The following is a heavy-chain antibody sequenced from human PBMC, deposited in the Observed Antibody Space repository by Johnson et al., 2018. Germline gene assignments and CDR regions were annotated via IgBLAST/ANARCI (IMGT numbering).Heavy chain of an antibody. CDR3: ARGVTLMWGSPNAFDI. J-gene: IGHJ3*02. V-gene: IGHV3-23*04. CDR1: GFTFSSYA. Sequence: VQLVESGGGLEQPGGSLRLSCAASGFTFSSYAMSWVRQAPGRGLEWVSAISGSGDRIYYADSVKGRFTISRDNSKNTLDLQMNSLRAEDTAVYYCARGVTLMWGSPNAFDIWGQGTMVTVSS. D-gene: IGHD3-22*01. CDR2: ISGSGDRI.